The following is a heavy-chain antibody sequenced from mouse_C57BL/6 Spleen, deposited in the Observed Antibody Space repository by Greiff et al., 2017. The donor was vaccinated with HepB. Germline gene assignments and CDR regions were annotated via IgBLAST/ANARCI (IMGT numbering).Heavy chain of an antibody. CDR3: ARFPGDY. Sequence: VQLQQSGPELVKPGASVKISCKASGYAFSSSWMNWVKQRPGKGLEWIGRIYPGDGDTNYNGKFKGKATLTADKSSSTAYMQLSSLTSEDSAVDFCARFPGDYWGQGATLTVSS. CDR2: IYPGDGDT. CDR1: GYAFSSSW. V-gene: IGHV1-82*01. J-gene: IGHJ2*01.